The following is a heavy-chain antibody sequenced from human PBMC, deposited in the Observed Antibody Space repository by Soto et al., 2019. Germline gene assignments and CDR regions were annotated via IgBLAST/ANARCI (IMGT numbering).Heavy chain of an antibody. Sequence: QVQLVQSGPEVKKPGASVKVSCKTSGYTFTSYGITWVRQAPGQGLEWMGWISTKKGDTNYAQKFQGRVTMTTDTSTSTGYMELRSLRSDDPAIYYRAARSPAFYFWGQGTLVTVS. CDR1: GYTFTSYG. V-gene: IGHV1-18*04. CDR3: AARSPAFYF. J-gene: IGHJ4*02. CDR2: ISTKKGDT.